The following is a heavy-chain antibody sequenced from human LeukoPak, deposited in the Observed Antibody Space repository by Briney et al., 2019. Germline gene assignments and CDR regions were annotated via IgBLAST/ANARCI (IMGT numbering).Heavy chain of an antibody. CDR3: ARVGWELLGPFDR. CDR1: GGSITSCY. Sequence: SETLSLTCTVSGGSITSCYWSWIRQPPGKGLEWIGYIYYSGSTNYNPSLKGRVTISVDRSKNQFSLKLRSVIAADTAVYYCARVGWELLGPFDRWGQGTLVTVSS. D-gene: IGHD1-26*01. CDR2: IYYSGST. J-gene: IGHJ4*02. V-gene: IGHV4-59*01.